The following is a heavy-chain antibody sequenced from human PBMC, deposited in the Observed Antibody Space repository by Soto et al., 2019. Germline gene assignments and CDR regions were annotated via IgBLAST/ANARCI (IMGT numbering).Heavy chain of an antibody. Sequence: SSGPLSVTCAVYGGSFSGYYWSWIRQPPGKGLEWIGEINHSGSTNYNPSLKSRVTISVDTSKNQFSLKLSSVTAADTAVYYCARGLGYYGSGSLPYFDYWGQGTLVTVSS. CDR1: GGSFSGYY. V-gene: IGHV4-34*01. J-gene: IGHJ4*02. D-gene: IGHD3-10*01. CDR2: INHSGST. CDR3: ARGLGYYGSGSLPYFDY.